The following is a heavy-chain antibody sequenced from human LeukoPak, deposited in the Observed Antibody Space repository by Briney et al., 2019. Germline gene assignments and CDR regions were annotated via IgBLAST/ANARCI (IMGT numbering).Heavy chain of an antibody. CDR3: AKGGYGSGSYWGY. D-gene: IGHD3-10*01. CDR1: GFTFSSYA. CDR2: IRGSGGST. Sequence: HPGGSLRLSCAASGFTFSSYAMSWVRQAPGKGLEWVSAIRGSGGSTYYADSVKGRFTISRDNSKNTLYLQMNSLRAEDTAVYYCAKGGYGSGSYWGYWGQGTLVTVSS. V-gene: IGHV3-23*01. J-gene: IGHJ4*02.